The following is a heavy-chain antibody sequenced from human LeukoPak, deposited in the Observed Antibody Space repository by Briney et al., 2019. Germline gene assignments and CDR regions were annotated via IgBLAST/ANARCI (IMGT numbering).Heavy chain of an antibody. J-gene: IGHJ4*02. Sequence: PSETLSLTCAVYGGSFSGYYWSWIRQPPGKGLEWIGEINHSGSTNYNPSLKSRVTISVDTSKNQFSLKLSSVTAADTAVYYCARDNPVAGNRGIDYWGQGTLVTVSS. CDR1: GGSFSGYY. D-gene: IGHD6-19*01. CDR2: INHSGST. V-gene: IGHV4-34*01. CDR3: ARDNPVAGNRGIDY.